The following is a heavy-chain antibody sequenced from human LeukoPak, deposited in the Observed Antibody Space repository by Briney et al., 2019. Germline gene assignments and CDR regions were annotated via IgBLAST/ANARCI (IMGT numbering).Heavy chain of an antibody. D-gene: IGHD6-19*01. Sequence: PSETLSLTRTVSGGSISISNYYWGWLRQPPGKGLEWIGSFYYSGSTYYNPSLKSRVTISVDTSKSQFSLKLSSVTAADTAVYYCARKQWVMYYFDSWGQGTLVTVSS. CDR2: FYYSGST. CDR3: ARKQWVMYYFDS. J-gene: IGHJ4*02. V-gene: IGHV4-39*01. CDR1: GGSISISNYY.